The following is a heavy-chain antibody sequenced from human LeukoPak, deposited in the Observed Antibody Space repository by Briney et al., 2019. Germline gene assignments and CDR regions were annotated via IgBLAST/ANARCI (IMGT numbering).Heavy chain of an antibody. CDR3: ASLSGYCSGGSCYRDDY. CDR2: ISAYNGNT. J-gene: IGHJ4*02. V-gene: IGHV1-18*01. CDR1: GYTFTSYG. D-gene: IGHD2-15*01. Sequence: ASVKVSCKASGYTFTSYGISWVRQAPGQGLEWMGWISAYNGNTNYAQKLQGRVTMTTDTSTSTAYMELRSLRSDDTAVYYCASLSGYCSGGSCYRDDYWGQGTLVTVSS.